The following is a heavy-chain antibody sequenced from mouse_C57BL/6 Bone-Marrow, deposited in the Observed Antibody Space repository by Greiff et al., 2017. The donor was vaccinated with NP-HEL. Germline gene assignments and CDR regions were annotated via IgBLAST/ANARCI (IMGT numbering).Heavy chain of an antibody. D-gene: IGHD2-3*01. Sequence: VKLMESGAELAKPGASVKLSCMASGYTFTSYWMHWVKQRPGQGLEWIGYINPSSGYTKYNQKFKDKATMTADKSSSTAYMQLNSLTYEDSAVYYCARGIYDGYFPYAMDYWGQGTSVTVSS. V-gene: IGHV1-7*01. CDR2: INPSSGYT. CDR1: GYTFTSYW. J-gene: IGHJ4*01. CDR3: ARGIYDGYFPYAMDY.